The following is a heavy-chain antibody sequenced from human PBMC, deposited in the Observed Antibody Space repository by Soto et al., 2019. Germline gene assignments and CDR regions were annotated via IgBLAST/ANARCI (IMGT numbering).Heavy chain of an antibody. CDR1: GGSISSGDYY. J-gene: IGHJ5*02. Sequence: PSETLSLTCTVSGGSISSGDYYWSWIRQPPGKGLEWIGYIYYSGSTYYNPSLKSRVTISVDTSKNQFSLKLSSVTAADTAVYYCAREVGATAWFDPWGQGTLVTVSS. V-gene: IGHV4-30-4*01. D-gene: IGHD1-26*01. CDR2: IYYSGST. CDR3: AREVGATAWFDP.